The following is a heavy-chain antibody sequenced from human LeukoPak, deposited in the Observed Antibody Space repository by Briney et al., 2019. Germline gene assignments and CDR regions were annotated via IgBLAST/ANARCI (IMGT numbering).Heavy chain of an antibody. Sequence: PSETLSLTCTVSAXSIGSYYWSWIRQPPGKGLEWIGHIYYSGNINYNPSLKSRVTISLDTSKNQFSLKLSSVTAADTAVYYCARHSAGSSSWYHASYYFDYWGQGTLVTVSS. CDR1: AXSIGSYY. J-gene: IGHJ4*02. CDR3: ARHSAGSSSWYHASYYFDY. V-gene: IGHV4-59*08. CDR2: IYYSGNI. D-gene: IGHD6-13*01.